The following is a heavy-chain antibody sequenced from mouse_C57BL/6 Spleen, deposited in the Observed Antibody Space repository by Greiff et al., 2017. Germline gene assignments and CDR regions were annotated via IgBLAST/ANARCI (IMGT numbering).Heavy chain of an antibody. CDR3: ARDQGPYWYFDV. V-gene: IGHV5-16*01. D-gene: IGHD3-2*02. J-gene: IGHJ1*03. Sequence: EVKLVESEGGLVQPGSSMKLSCTASGFTFSDYYMAWVRQVPEKGLEWVANINYDGSSTYYLDSLKSRFIISRDNAKNILYLQMSSLKSEDTATYYCARDQGPYWYFDVWGTGTTVTVSS. CDR1: GFTFSDYY. CDR2: INYDGSST.